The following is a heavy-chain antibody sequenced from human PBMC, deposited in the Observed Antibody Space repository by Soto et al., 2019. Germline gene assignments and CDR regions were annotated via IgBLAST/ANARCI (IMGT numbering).Heavy chain of an antibody. J-gene: IGHJ4*02. CDR2: ISYDGSNK. CDR3: VGVVATILEGSFDY. D-gene: IGHD5-12*01. CDR1: GFNVSSYG. Sequence: GGSMRPTSVASGFNVSSYGMTLFRQSPGKWLEWVAVISYDGSNKYYADSVKGRFTISRDNSKYTLYLQMNSLRAEDTAVYYCVGVVATILEGSFDYWGQGT. V-gene: IGHV3-30*03.